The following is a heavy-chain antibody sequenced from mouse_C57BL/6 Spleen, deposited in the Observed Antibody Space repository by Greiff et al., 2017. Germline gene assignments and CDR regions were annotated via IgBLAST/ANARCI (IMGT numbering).Heavy chain of an antibody. CDR2: IYPRSGNT. Sequence: VQLQESGAELARPGASVKLSCKASGYTFTSSGISWVKQRTGQGLEWIGEIYPRSGNTYYNEKFKGKATLTADKSSSTAYMELRSLTSEDSAVYFCAETAQATWAYWGQGTLVTVSA. CDR1: GYTFTSSG. CDR3: AETAQATWAY. D-gene: IGHD3-2*02. J-gene: IGHJ3*01. V-gene: IGHV1-81*01.